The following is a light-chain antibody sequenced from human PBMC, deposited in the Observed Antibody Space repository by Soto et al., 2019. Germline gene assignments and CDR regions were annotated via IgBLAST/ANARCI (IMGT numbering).Light chain of an antibody. CDR1: SSNIGSNY. J-gene: IGLJ2*01. CDR2: RNN. Sequence: QAVVTQPPSASGTPGQRVTISCSGSSSNIGSNYVYWYQQLPGTAPKLLIYRNNQRPSGVPDRFSGSKSGTSASLAISGLRPEDEADYYCAAWDDSLSGLVFGGGTKLTVL. CDR3: AAWDDSLSGLV. V-gene: IGLV1-47*01.